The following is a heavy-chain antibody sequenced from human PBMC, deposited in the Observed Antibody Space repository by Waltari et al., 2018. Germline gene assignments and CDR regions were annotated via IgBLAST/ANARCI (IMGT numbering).Heavy chain of an antibody. CDR3: ARMSRGWFAPGTPLYYFGMDV. Sequence: QVTLRESGPALVKPTQTLTLTCTLSGFSIRTSGVSVVWVRQPPGKAPEWLARIDWDDDKYYSTSLKTRLTISKDTSKNQVLLTMTNMVPVDTGTYYCARMSRGWFAPGTPLYYFGMDVWGPGATVTVS. CDR2: IDWDDDK. V-gene: IGHV2-70*13. CDR1: GFSIRTSGVS. D-gene: IGHD3-10*01. J-gene: IGHJ6*02.